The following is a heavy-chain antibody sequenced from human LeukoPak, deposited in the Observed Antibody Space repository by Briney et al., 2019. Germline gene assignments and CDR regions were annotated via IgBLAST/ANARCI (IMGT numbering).Heavy chain of an antibody. D-gene: IGHD2-21*02. CDR1: GGSISSYY. CDR3: ARASKHIVVVTD. J-gene: IGHJ4*02. CDR2: IYYSGST. V-gene: IGHV4-59*01. Sequence: SETLSLTCTVSGGSISSYYWSWIRQPPGKGLEWIGYIYYSGSTNYNPSLKSRVTISVDTYKNQFSLKLSSVTGAATAVYYCARASKHIVVVTDWGQATPVTVSS.